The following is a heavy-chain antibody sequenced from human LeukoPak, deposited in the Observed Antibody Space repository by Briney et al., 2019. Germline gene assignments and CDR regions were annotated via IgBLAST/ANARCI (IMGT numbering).Heavy chain of an antibody. V-gene: IGHV4-59*08. CDR2: LQYSGTI. CDR3: AIHESSSAYYPHSFGI. Sequence: SETLSLTCTVSGGSFSGYYWSRIRQPPGKGLEWIGYLQYSGTIKYNPSLRSRVTISVDTSKNQYSLKLTSVTAADMAVYYCAIHESSSAYYPHSFGIWGQGTMVTVSS. J-gene: IGHJ3*02. CDR1: GGSFSGYY. D-gene: IGHD3-22*01.